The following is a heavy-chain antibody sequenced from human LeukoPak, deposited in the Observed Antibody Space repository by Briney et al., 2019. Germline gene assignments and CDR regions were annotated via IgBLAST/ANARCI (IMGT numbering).Heavy chain of an antibody. V-gene: IGHV3-23*01. CDR1: GGSISSYY. CDR3: ARDLRRDCSTTTCYAFDY. J-gene: IGHJ4*02. Sequence: ETLSLTCTVSGGSISSYYWSWIRQPPGKGLEWVSVISGSGGLTYYADSVKGRFTISRDNSKNTLYLQMNSLRADDTAVYYCARDLRRDCSTTTCYAFDYWGQGTLVTVSS. CDR2: ISGSGGLT. D-gene: IGHD2-2*01.